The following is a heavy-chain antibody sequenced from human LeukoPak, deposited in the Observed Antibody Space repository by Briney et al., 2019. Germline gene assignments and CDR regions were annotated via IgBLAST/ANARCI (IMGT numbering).Heavy chain of an antibody. D-gene: IGHD4-23*01. V-gene: IGHV4-59*01. Sequence: PSETLSLTCTVSGGSISSYYWSWIRQPPGKGLEWIGYIYYSGCTNYNPSLKSRVTISVDTSKNQFSLKLSSVTAAGTAVYYCARVGGKYDAFDIWGQGTMVTVSS. CDR3: ARVGGKYDAFDI. J-gene: IGHJ3*02. CDR1: GGSISSYY. CDR2: IYYSGCT.